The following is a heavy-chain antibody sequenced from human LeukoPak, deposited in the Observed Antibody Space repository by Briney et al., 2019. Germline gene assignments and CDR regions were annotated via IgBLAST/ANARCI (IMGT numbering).Heavy chain of an antibody. CDR1: GGSISSYY. J-gene: IGHJ6*02. CDR2: IYYSGST. CDR3: ARDLIDYYYGMDV. V-gene: IGHV4-59*01. D-gene: IGHD3-22*01. Sequence: SETLSLTCTVSGGSISSYYWSWIRQPPGKGLEWIGYIYYSGSTNYNPSLKSRVTISVDTSKNQFSLKLSSVTAADTAVYYCARDLIDYYYGMDVWGQGTTVTDSS.